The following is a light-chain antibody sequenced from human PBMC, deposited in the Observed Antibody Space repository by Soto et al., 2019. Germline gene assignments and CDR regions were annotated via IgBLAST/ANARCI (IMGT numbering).Light chain of an antibody. CDR1: QRVKRY. Sequence: EIVVTQSPATLSLSPGERATLSSRATQRVKRYLAWYQQKPGQAPRLHPYDASNRDAGNSPMFSGSVSGTDFTLTICSLGPEDFGVYYCQQRRNWPVIILGHGTRLEIK. V-gene: IGKV3-11*01. CDR3: QQRRNWPVII. CDR2: DAS. J-gene: IGKJ5*01.